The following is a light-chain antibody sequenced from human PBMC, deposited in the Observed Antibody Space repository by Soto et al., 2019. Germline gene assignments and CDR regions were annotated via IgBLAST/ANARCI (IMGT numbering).Light chain of an antibody. Sequence: EIVLTQSPATLSLSPGERATLSCRASQSVSSYLAWYQQKPGQAHRLLIYDASNRATGIAAMFSGSVSGTDFTLTISSLEPEDFAVYYCQKRSNWPGTFGQGTKVESK. CDR3: QKRSNWPGT. V-gene: IGKV3-11*01. J-gene: IGKJ1*01. CDR1: QSVSSY. CDR2: DAS.